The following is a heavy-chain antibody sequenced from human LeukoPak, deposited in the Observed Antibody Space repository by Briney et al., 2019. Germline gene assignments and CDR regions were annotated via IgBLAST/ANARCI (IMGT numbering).Heavy chain of an antibody. CDR3: AKDRGDLYCSSGSCWPDAFDI. V-gene: IGHV3-23*01. J-gene: IGHJ3*02. D-gene: IGHD2-15*01. Sequence: GGSLILSCVASGFTFSSYAMSWVRQAPGKGLEWVSAVSGSSDSIYYADSVKGRFTIFRDNAKNTLYVKMNSLRAEDTAVYYCAKDRGDLYCSSGSCWPDAFDIWGQGTMVTVSS. CDR1: GFTFSSYA. CDR2: VSGSSDSI.